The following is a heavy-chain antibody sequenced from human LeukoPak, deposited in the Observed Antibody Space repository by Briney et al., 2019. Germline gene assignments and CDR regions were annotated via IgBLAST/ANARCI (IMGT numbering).Heavy chain of an antibody. V-gene: IGHV4-59*01. D-gene: IGHD1-26*01. Sequence: SETLSLTCTVSGGSISSYYWSWIRQPPGKGLEWIGYIYYSGSTNYNPSLKSRVTISVDTSKNQFSLKLSSVTAADTAVYYCARDPVGRDHAFDIWGQGTMVTVSS. CDR3: ARDPVGRDHAFDI. CDR1: GGSISSYY. J-gene: IGHJ3*02. CDR2: IYYSGST.